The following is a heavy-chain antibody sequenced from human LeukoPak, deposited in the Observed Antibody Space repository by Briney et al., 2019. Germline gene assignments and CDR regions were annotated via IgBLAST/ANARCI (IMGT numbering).Heavy chain of an antibody. J-gene: IGHJ4*02. CDR1: GFTFSNHG. V-gene: IGHV3-23*01. CDR3: ARDERLLSFLK. CDR2: ISSPGGTT. D-gene: IGHD3-3*01. Sequence: GGSLRLSCAASGFTFSNHGMNWVRQAPGKGLEWVSGISSPGGTTYYVDSVKGRFTISRDNSKNTLYLQMNSLRAEDTAIYYCARDERLLSFLKWGQGTLVTVSS.